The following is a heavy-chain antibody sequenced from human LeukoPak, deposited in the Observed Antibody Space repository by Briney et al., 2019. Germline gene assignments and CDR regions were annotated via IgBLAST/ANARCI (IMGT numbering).Heavy chain of an antibody. Sequence: GGSLRLSCTASGFTFGDYAMSWVRQAPGKGLEWVGRIKSKTDGGTTDYAAPVKGRFTISRDDSKNTLYLQMNSLKTEDTAVYYCTTSDPWELPSGPAADYWGQGTLVTVSS. CDR3: TTSDPWELPSGPAADY. V-gene: IGHV3-15*01. D-gene: IGHD1-26*01. CDR1: GFTFGDYA. CDR2: IKSKTDGGTT. J-gene: IGHJ4*02.